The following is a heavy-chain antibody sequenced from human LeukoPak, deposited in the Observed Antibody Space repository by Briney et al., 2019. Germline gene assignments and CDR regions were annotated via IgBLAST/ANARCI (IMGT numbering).Heavy chain of an antibody. V-gene: IGHV3-30*02. Sequence: PGGSLRLSCAASGFIFSSYWMHWVRQAPGKGLEWVAYIQYDGSNQQYADSVKGRFSISRDSSKNILYLQMNSLRAEDTAVYYCAELGITMIGGVWGKGTTVTISS. CDR1: GFIFSSYW. CDR3: AELGITMIGGV. CDR2: IQYDGSNQ. D-gene: IGHD3-10*02. J-gene: IGHJ6*04.